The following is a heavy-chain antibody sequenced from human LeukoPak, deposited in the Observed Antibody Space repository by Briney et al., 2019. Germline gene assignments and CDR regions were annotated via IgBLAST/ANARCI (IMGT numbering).Heavy chain of an antibody. Sequence: ASVKVSFKASGYTFTVYYMHWVRQAPGQGLEWMGWINPNSGGTNYAQKFQGRVTMTRDTSISTAYMELSRLRSDDTAVYYCARDPVDYDILTGYWFDPWGQGTLVTVSS. J-gene: IGHJ5*02. CDR1: GYTFTVYY. CDR3: ARDPVDYDILTGYWFDP. CDR2: INPNSGGT. V-gene: IGHV1-2*02. D-gene: IGHD3-9*01.